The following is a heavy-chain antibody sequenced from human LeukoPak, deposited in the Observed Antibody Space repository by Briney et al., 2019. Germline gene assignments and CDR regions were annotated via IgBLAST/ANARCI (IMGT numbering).Heavy chain of an antibody. V-gene: IGHV3-23*01. CDR1: GFTFSSYA. D-gene: IGHD3-16*02. CDR2: ISGSGGST. Sequence: GGSLRLSCAASGFTFSSYAMSWVRQAPGKGLEWVSAISGSGGSTYYADSVKGRFTISRDNSKNTPYLQMNSLRAEDTAVYYCAMRYTVLNPLDYWGQGTLVTVSS. CDR3: AMRYTVLNPLDY. J-gene: IGHJ4*02.